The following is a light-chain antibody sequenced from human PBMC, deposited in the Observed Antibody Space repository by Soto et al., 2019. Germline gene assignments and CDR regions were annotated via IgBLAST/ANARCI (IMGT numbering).Light chain of an antibody. V-gene: IGKV1-17*02. CDR2: AAS. Sequence: DIQMTQSPSSLSASVGDRITITCRASQGITNDLGWYQQKPGKAPKRLIYAASTLQFGVPSRFSGSGSGTEFTLTISNLQPEDFATYDCLQYNTYPWMVGRRNKVEIK. J-gene: IGKJ1*01. CDR3: LQYNTYPWM. CDR1: QGITND.